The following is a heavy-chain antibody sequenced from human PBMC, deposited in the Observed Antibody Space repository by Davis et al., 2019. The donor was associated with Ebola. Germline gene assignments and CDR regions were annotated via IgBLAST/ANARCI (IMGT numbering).Heavy chain of an antibody. CDR2: IYYSGST. D-gene: IGHD3-3*01. CDR1: GGSISSSSYY. J-gene: IGHJ4*02. V-gene: IGHV4-39*07. CDR3: ARGDSDFWRN. Sequence: MPSETLSLTCTVSGGSISSSSYYWGWIRQPPGKGLEWIGSIYYSGSTYYNPSLKSRVTISVDTSKNQFSLKLSSVTAADTAVYYCARGDSDFWRNWGQGTLVTVSS.